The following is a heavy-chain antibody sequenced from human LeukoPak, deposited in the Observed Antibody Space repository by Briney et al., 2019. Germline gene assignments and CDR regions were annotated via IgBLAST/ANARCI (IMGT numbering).Heavy chain of an antibody. CDR1: GFTFSSYA. Sequence: GGSLRLSCAAPGFTFSSYAMSWVRQAPGKGLEWVSTINDGGVNTHYADSVGGRFTISRDNSKNTLFLQMNSLRDEDTAVYYCAKDLYSNYGPADYWGQGNLVTVSS. V-gene: IGHV3-23*01. J-gene: IGHJ4*02. CDR3: AKDLYSNYGPADY. D-gene: IGHD4-11*01. CDR2: INDGGVNT.